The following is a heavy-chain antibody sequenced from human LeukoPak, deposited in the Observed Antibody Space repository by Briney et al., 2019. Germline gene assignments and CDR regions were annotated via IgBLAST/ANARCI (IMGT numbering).Heavy chain of an antibody. CDR1: GYTFTSYY. V-gene: IGHV1-46*01. Sequence: ASVKVSCKASGYTFTSYYMHWVRQAPGQGLEWMGIINPSGGSTSYAQKFQGRVTITTDESTSTAYMELSSLRSEDTAMYYCARECSSTSCPFDYWGQGTLVTVSS. D-gene: IGHD2-2*01. J-gene: IGHJ4*02. CDR3: ARECSSTSCPFDY. CDR2: INPSGGST.